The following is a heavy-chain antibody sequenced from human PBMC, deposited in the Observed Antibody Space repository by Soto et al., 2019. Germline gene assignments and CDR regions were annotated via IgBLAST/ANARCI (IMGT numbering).Heavy chain of an antibody. Sequence: PGESLKISCKGSGYSFTSYWIGWVRQMPGKGLEWMGSIYPGDSTTRYNPPFQGQVTFSADKSINTAYLQWSSLKASDTAIYFCAKFRSSGWTNHYYTMDVWGQGTTVTVSS. D-gene: IGHD6-19*01. CDR1: GYSFTSYW. V-gene: IGHV5-51*01. CDR3: AKFRSSGWTNHYYTMDV. CDR2: IYPGDSTT. J-gene: IGHJ6*02.